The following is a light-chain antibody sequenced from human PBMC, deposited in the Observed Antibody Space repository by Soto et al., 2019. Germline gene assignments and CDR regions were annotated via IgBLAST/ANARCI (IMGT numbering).Light chain of an antibody. V-gene: IGKV1-27*01. Sequence: DIQMTQSPSSLSASVGDRVTITCRASQGISNYLAWYQQKPGKVPKLLIYAASTLQSGVTSRFNSSGSGTDFTLTISSLPPEDVATYYCQKYNSAPRTFGQGTKVEIK. J-gene: IGKJ1*01. CDR3: QKYNSAPRT. CDR1: QGISNY. CDR2: AAS.